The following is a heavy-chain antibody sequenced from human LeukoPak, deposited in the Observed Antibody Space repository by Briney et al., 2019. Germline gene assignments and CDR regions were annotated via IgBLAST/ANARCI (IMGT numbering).Heavy chain of an antibody. CDR1: GFTFSNHG. CDR2: ISLSGHIT. Sequence: PGGSLRLSCAASGFTFSNHGLTWVRQAPGKGLEWVSHISLSGHITYYEDSVKGRFTISRDNSKNTMFLQMNSLRADDTAVYYCARDHDGGGYYPFDYWGQGTLVAVSS. D-gene: IGHD3-22*01. CDR3: ARDHDGGGYYPFDY. V-gene: IGHV3-23*01. J-gene: IGHJ4*02.